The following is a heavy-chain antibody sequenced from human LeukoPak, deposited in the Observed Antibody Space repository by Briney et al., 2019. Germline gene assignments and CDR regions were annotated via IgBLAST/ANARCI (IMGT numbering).Heavy chain of an antibody. D-gene: IGHD4-23*01. CDR3: ARSGNPLIYYYMDV. J-gene: IGHJ6*03. Sequence: AASVKVSCKASGYTFTSYGITWVRQAPGQGLEWMGWISTYNGKTNYGQNLQGRVIMTTDTSTSTAYMELRSLRSNDTAVYHCARSGNPLIYYYMDVWGKGTTVTVSS. V-gene: IGHV1-18*01. CDR1: GYTFTSYG. CDR2: ISTYNGKT.